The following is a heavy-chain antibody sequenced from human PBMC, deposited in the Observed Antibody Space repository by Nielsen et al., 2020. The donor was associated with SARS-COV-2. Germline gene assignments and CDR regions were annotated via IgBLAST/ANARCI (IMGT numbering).Heavy chain of an antibody. CDR3: AHIHYDPYYMDV. CDR1: GYTFTGYY. J-gene: IGHJ6*03. D-gene: IGHD4-17*01. CDR2: INPNSGGT. Sequence: ASVKVSCKASGYTFTGYYMHWVRQAPGQGLEWMGRINPNSGGTNYAQKFQGRVTMTRDTSISTAYMELSRLRSDDTAVYYCAHIHYDPYYMDVWGKGTTVTVSS. V-gene: IGHV1-2*06.